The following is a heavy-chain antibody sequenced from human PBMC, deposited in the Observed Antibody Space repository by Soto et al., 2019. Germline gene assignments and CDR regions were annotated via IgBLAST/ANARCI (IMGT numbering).Heavy chain of an antibody. J-gene: IGHJ5*02. CDR1: GYTFFTYD. D-gene: IGHD5-12*01. CDR2: ISTYSGDT. CDR3: ARHHGPTTSENWFDP. V-gene: IGHV1-18*01. Sequence: QVHLVQSGVEVKTPGASVKVSCQASGYTFFTYDISWVRQAPGQGLEWMGWISTYSGDTKYARKFQGRDTMTTDTSTTTAYLELRSLRSDDTAVYYCARHHGPTTSENWFDPWGQGTLVTVSS.